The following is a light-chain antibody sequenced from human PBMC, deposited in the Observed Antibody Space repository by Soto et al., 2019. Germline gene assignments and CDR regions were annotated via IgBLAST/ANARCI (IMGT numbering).Light chain of an antibody. CDR1: QSVSDR. CDR2: AAS. J-gene: IGKJ1*01. V-gene: IGKV3-15*01. Sequence: ELVLTQSPGTLSLSPGERATLSCRASQSVSDRVVWYQQKSGQAPSLLIYAASTRAAGVPARFSGSGSGTEFTLTISSLQSEDFAVYFCQQYADWPKTFGQGTKVDIK. CDR3: QQYADWPKT.